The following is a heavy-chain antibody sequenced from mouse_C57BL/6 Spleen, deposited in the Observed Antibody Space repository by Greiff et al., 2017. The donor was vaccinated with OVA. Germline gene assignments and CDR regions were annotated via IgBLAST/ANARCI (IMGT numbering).Heavy chain of an antibody. CDR3: ARGPTGTWAMDY. D-gene: IGHD4-1*02. J-gene: IGHJ4*01. CDR1: GYTFTSYG. Sequence: QVQLQQSGAELARPGASVKLSCKASGYTFTSYGISWVKQRTGQGLEWIGEIYPRSGNTSYNEKFQGKATLTADKSSSTAYMELRSLTSEDSAVYICARGPTGTWAMDYWGQGTSVTVSS. V-gene: IGHV1-81*01. CDR2: IYPRSGNT.